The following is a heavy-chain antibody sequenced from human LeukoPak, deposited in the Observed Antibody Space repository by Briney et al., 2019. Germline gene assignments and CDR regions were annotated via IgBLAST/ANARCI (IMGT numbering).Heavy chain of an antibody. D-gene: IGHD3-22*01. Sequence: ASAKVSCKASGYTFTGYYMHWVRQAPGQGLEWMGWINPNSGGTNYAQKFQGRVTMTRDTSISTAYMELSRLRSDDTAVYYCARGRTYYYDSSGYYCYWGQGTLVTVSS. CDR2: INPNSGGT. CDR3: ARGRTYYYDSSGYYCY. V-gene: IGHV1-2*02. CDR1: GYTFTGYY. J-gene: IGHJ4*02.